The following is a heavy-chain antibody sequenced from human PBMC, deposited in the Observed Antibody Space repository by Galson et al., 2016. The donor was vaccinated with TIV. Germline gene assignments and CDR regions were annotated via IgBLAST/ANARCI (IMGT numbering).Heavy chain of an antibody. CDR1: GVIFNSYA. D-gene: IGHD5-12*01. Sequence: SVKVSCKASGVIFNSYAISWVRQAPGQGLEWVGGIIAIFGVASYAQKFQGRVTITADESTSTVYMELSSLRSEDTAVYYCARDQKYSGNDLQYWGQGTLVTVSS. J-gene: IGHJ4*02. V-gene: IGHV1-69*13. CDR3: ARDQKYSGNDLQY. CDR2: IIAIFGVA.